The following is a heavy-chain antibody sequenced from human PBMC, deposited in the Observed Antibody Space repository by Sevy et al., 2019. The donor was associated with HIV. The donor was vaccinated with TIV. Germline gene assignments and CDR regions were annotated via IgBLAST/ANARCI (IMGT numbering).Heavy chain of an antibody. CDR1: GFTFSSYW. Sequence: LTCAASGFTFSSYWMHWVRQAPGKGLVWVSRINSDGSSTSYADSVKGRFTISRDNAKNTLYLQMNSLRAEDTAVYYCARGGDIVVVVAATDYYYGMDVWGQGTTVTVSS. CDR3: ARGGDIVVVVAATDYYYGMDV. D-gene: IGHD2-15*01. V-gene: IGHV3-74*01. J-gene: IGHJ6*02. CDR2: INSDGSST.